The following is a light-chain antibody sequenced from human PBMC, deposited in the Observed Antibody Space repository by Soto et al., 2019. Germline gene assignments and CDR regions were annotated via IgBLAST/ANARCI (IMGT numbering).Light chain of an antibody. CDR2: RNN. J-gene: IGLJ3*02. CDR1: SSNLGSNY. V-gene: IGLV1-47*01. CDR3: AAWDDSLSGRV. Sequence: QLVLTQPPSASGTPGQRVTISCSGSSSNLGSNYVYWYQQLPGTAPKLLIYRNNQRPPGVPDRFSGSKSGTSASLAISGLRSEDEADYYCAAWDDSLSGRVFGGGTKLTVL.